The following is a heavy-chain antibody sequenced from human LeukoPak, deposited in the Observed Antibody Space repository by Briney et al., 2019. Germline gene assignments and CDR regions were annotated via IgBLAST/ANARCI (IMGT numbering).Heavy chain of an antibody. CDR3: ARGASGVYTVTTSWFDP. Sequence: ASVKVSCKASGCTFTAYYMHWVRQAPGQGLEWMGWINPNSGGTNYAQKFQGRVTMTRDTSISTAYMELSRLRSDDTAVYYCARGASGVYTVTTSWFDPWGQGTLVTVSS. V-gene: IGHV1-2*02. CDR1: GCTFTAYY. D-gene: IGHD4-17*01. J-gene: IGHJ5*02. CDR2: INPNSGGT.